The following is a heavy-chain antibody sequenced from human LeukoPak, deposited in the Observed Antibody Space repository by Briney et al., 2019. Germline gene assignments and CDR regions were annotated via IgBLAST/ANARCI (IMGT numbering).Heavy chain of an antibody. CDR2: IDWDDDK. CDR3: ARIRRIAVAGTDKYYFNY. V-gene: IGHV2-70*11. J-gene: IGHJ4*02. D-gene: IGHD6-19*01. CDR1: GFSLSTSGMC. Sequence: SGPTLVNPTQTLTLTCTLSGFSLSTSGMCVSWIRQPPGKALEWLARIDWDDDKYYSTSLKTRLTISKDTSKNQVVLTMTNMDPVDTATYYCARIRRIAVAGTDKYYFNYWGQGTLVTVSS.